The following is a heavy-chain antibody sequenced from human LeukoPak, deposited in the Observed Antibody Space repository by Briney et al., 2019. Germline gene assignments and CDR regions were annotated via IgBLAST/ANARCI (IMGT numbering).Heavy chain of an antibody. D-gene: IGHD1-26*01. CDR1: GYSISSGYY. V-gene: IGHV4-38-2*02. CDR3: ARGLRGIVGATSRGYYFDY. Sequence: SETLSLTCTVSGYSISSGYYWGWIRQPPGKGLEWIGSIYHSGSTNYNPSLKSRVTISVDKSKNQFSLKLSSVTAADTAVYYCARGLRGIVGATSRGYYFDYWGQGTLVTVSS. J-gene: IGHJ4*02. CDR2: IYHSGST.